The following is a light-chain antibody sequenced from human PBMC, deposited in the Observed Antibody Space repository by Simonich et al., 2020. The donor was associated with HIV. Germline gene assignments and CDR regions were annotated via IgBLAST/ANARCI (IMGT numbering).Light chain of an antibody. CDR1: QSVSSS. Sequence: EIVMTQSPATLSVSPGERATLSCRASQSVSSSLAWYQQKPGQAPRLIIYGASTSATGIPARFSGSGSGTEFTLTISSMQSEDFAVYYCQQYNTWVSITFGQGTRLEMK. CDR3: QQYNTWVSIT. J-gene: IGKJ5*01. V-gene: IGKV3-15*01. CDR2: GAS.